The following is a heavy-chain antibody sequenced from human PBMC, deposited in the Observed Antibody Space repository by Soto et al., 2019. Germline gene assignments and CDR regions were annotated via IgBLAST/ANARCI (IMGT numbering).Heavy chain of an antibody. Sequence: PGGSLRLSCAASGFTFSSYAMSGVRQAPGKGLEWVSAISGSGGSTYYADSVKGRFTISRDSSKNTLYLQMNSLRAEDTAVYYCAKVRAVVPAAPLDYWGQGTLVTVSS. CDR2: ISGSGGST. CDR3: AKVRAVVPAAPLDY. J-gene: IGHJ4*02. V-gene: IGHV3-23*01. D-gene: IGHD2-2*01. CDR1: GFTFSSYA.